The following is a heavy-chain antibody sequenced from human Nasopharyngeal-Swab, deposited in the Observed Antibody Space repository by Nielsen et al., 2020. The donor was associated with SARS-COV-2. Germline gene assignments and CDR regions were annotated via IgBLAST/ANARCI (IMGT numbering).Heavy chain of an antibody. D-gene: IGHD3-22*01. J-gene: IGHJ3*02. V-gene: IGHV1-3*01. Sequence: ASVKVSCTASGYTFTSYAMHWVRQAPGQRLEWMGWINAGNGNTKYSQKFQGRVTITRDTSASTAYMELSSLRSEDTAVYYCARDGPDDSSGYYDAFDIWGQGTMVNVSS. CDR2: INAGNGNT. CDR3: ARDGPDDSSGYYDAFDI. CDR1: GYTFTSYA.